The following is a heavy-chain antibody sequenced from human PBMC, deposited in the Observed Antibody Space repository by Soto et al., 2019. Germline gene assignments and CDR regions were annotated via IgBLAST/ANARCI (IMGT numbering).Heavy chain of an antibody. V-gene: IGHV1-18*01. Sequence: GSSAKVSCKDSSYTFTSYGISWVRQAPGQGLEWMGWISAYNGNTNYAQKLQGRVTMTTDTSTSTAYMELRSLRSDDTAVYYCARGHLGMAFDPWGQGTLVIVSS. D-gene: IGHD3-10*01. CDR3: ARGHLGMAFDP. CDR1: SYTFTSYG. CDR2: ISAYNGNT. J-gene: IGHJ5*02.